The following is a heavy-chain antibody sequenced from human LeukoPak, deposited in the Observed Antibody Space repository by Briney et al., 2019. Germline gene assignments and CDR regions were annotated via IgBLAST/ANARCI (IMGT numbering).Heavy chain of an antibody. J-gene: IGHJ4*02. D-gene: IGHD3/OR15-3a*01. CDR2: ISSSSSYT. CDR3: ARAGTGYFTVGGNFDY. CDR1: GFTFSDYY. Sequence: GGSLRLYCAASGFTFSDYYMSWIRQAPGKGLEWVSYISSSSSYTNYADSVKGRFTISRDNAKNSLYLQMNSLRAEDTAVYYCARAGTGYFTVGGNFDYWGQGTLVTVSS. V-gene: IGHV3-11*06.